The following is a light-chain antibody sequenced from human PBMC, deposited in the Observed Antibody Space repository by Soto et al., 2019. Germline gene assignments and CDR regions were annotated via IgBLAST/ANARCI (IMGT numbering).Light chain of an antibody. J-gene: IGKJ1*01. CDR3: QHYNSYSEA. CDR1: QSVSSSY. CDR2: GAS. Sequence: EIVLTQSPGTLSLSPGERATLSCRASQSVSSSYLAWYQQKPGQAPRLLMYGASSRATGIPDRFSGSASGTEFTLTISSLQNDDFATYYCQHYNSYSEAFGQGTKVDIK. V-gene: IGKV3-20*01.